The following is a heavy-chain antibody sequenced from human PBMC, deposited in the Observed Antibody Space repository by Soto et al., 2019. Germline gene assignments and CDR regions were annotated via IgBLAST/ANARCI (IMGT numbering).Heavy chain of an antibody. CDR1: GFTFSSRW. J-gene: IGHJ4*02. D-gene: IGHD1-1*01. Sequence: EVRLVESGGGLVQPGGSLRLSCATSGFTFSSRWMHWVRQAPGKGLVWVSYINSDGSTTTYADSVKSRFTISRDNAKKTVQLQMNNLRVDDTALYYCARDNRYRTVHWGQGTLVTVSS. CDR2: INSDGSTT. V-gene: IGHV3-74*01. CDR3: ARDNRYRTVH.